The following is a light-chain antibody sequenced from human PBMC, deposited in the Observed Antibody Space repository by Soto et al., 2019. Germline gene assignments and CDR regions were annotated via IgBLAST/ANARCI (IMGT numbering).Light chain of an antibody. Sequence: EIVMTQSPATLSVSPGERATLSCRASQSVSGNLAWYQQRPGQAPRLLIYGASTRATGIPARFSGSGSGTECTLTISSRQSEDFAVYYCQQYNNWPPLTFGGGTKVEIK. CDR2: GAS. J-gene: IGKJ4*01. V-gene: IGKV3-15*01. CDR1: QSVSGN. CDR3: QQYNNWPPLT.